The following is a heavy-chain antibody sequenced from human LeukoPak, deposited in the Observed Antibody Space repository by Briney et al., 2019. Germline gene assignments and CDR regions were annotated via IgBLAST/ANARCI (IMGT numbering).Heavy chain of an antibody. V-gene: IGHV4-61*02. Sequence: SQTLSLTCTVSGVPIASASYYWSWVRQPAGQGLEWIGLYTSGNTKYNPSLKSRGTISVDTSNNQFSLNLNSVTAADTAVYYCARGQTPHVFYYYYGMDVWGQGTTVTVSS. CDR2: LYTSGNT. CDR1: GVPIASASYY. CDR3: ARGQTPHVFYYYYGMDV. J-gene: IGHJ6*02.